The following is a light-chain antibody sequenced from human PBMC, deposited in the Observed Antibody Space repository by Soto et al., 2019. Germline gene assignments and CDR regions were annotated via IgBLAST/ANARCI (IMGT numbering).Light chain of an antibody. CDR2: GAS. V-gene: IGKV3-20*01. CDR3: QQYGSSPPIT. Sequence: IVLTQAPGTLSLSPGERATLSCRASQSVSSSYLAWYQQKPGQAPRLLIYGASSRATGIPDRFSGSGSGTEFTLPISRLEPEDSAVYYCQQYGSSPPITFGQGTRLKVK. CDR1: QSVSSSY. J-gene: IGKJ5*01.